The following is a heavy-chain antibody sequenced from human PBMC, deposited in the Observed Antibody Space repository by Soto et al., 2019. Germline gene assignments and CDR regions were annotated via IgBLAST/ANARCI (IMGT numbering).Heavy chain of an antibody. CDR3: ARGYSPALGAPWARVNWFDT. J-gene: IGHJ5*02. D-gene: IGHD1-26*01. CDR2: IYYIGST. CDR1: GGSMSNYY. Sequence: PSGTPSLTCAVCGGSMSNYYWSWIRQPPGKGLEWIGYIYYIGSTNYNPSLKSRVTMSVDTSRNQLSLNLTSVTAADTAVYYCARGYSPALGAPWARVNWFDTSAEGTLVTVSS. V-gene: IGHV4-59*07.